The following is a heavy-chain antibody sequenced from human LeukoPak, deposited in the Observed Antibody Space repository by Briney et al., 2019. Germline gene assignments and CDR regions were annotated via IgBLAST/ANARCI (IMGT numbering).Heavy chain of an antibody. CDR2: ISGSGGST. D-gene: IGHD6-13*01. V-gene: IGHV3-23*01. CDR1: GFTFSSYA. CDR3: AREGEYSSSWYDSTPKNLAVYYYYGMDV. Sequence: GGSLRLSCAASGFTFSSYAMSWVRQAPGKGLEWVSAISGSGGSTYYADSVKGRFTISRDNFKNTLYLQMNSLRAEDTAVYYCAREGEYSSSWYDSTPKNLAVYYYYGMDVWGQGTTVTVSS. J-gene: IGHJ6*02.